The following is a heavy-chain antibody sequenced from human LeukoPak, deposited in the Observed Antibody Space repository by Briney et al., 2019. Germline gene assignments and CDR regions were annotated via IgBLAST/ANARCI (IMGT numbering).Heavy chain of an antibody. CDR2: INSDGSST. D-gene: IGHD1-26*01. CDR3: ARDSSEWASPDAFDI. CDR1: GFTFSSYW. V-gene: IGHV3-74*01. Sequence: PGGSLRLSCAASGFTFSSYWMHWVRQAPGKGLVWVSRINSDGSSTSYADSVKGRFTNSRDKAKNTLYLQMNSLRAEDTAVYYCARDSSEWASPDAFDIWGQGTMVTVSS. J-gene: IGHJ3*02.